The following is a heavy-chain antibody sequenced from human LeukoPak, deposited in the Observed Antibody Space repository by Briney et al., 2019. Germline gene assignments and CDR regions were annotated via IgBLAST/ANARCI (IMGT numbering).Heavy chain of an antibody. J-gene: IGHJ4*02. V-gene: IGHV4-59*01. CDR2: IYYSGST. D-gene: IGHD7-27*01. CDR3: ATAGSGGTRFDY. CDR1: GGSITSYY. Sequence: SETLSLTCTVSGGSITSYYWSWIRQPPGKGLEWIGYIYYSGSTNYNPSLKSRVTISVDTSKSQFSLRLSSVTAADTAVYYCATAGSGGTRFDYWGQGTLVTVSS.